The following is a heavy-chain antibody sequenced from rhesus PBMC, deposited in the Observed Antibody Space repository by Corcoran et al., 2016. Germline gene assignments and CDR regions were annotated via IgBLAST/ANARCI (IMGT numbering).Heavy chain of an antibody. V-gene: IGHV1-180*01. Sequence: QVQLVQSGGEIKQPGASVKLSCKASGYSFTTHYIHWVREAPAHGLEWIGQISPYNGNKHYAQTFQGSVTITTDTSTSTAYMALSSLRSEDTAVYYCTRDKSGGFDYWGQGVLVTVSS. CDR2: ISPYNGNK. J-gene: IGHJ4*01. CDR1: GYSFTTHY. CDR3: TRDKSGGFDY.